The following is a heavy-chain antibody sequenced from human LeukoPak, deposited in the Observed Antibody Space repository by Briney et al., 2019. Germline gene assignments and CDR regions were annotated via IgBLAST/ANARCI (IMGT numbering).Heavy chain of an antibody. Sequence: SETLSLTCTVSGGSISSYYWSWIRQPPGKGLEWIGEINHSGSTNYNPSLKSRVTISVDTSKNQFSLKLSSVTAADTAVYYCARGSPGYDILTGYREIYFDYWGQGTLVTVSS. CDR1: GGSISSYY. D-gene: IGHD3-9*01. V-gene: IGHV4-34*01. J-gene: IGHJ4*02. CDR3: ARGSPGYDILTGYREIYFDY. CDR2: INHSGST.